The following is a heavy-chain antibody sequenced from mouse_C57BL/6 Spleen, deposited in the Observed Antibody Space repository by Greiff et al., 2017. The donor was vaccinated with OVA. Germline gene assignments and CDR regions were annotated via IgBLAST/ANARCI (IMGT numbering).Heavy chain of an antibody. CDR1: GYTFTSYW. J-gene: IGHJ2*01. V-gene: IGHV1-64*01. CDR2: IHPNSGST. Sequence: VQLQQPGAELVKPGASVKLSCKASGYTFTSYWMHWVKQRPGQGLEWIGMIHPNSGSTNYNEKFKSKATLTVDKSSSTAYMQLSSLTSEDSAVYYCAERGYDGYYNYWGQGTTLTVSS. CDR3: AERGYDGYYNY. D-gene: IGHD2-3*01.